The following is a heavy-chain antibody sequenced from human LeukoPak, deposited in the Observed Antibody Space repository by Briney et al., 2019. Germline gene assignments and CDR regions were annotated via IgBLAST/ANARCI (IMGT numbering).Heavy chain of an antibody. CDR2: ISWNSGSI. V-gene: IGHV3-9*01. D-gene: IGHD3-22*01. CDR1: LFTLDDYA. J-gene: IGHJ5*02. Sequence: GRSLRLSCAASLFTLDDYAMHWVRQAPGKGLEWVSGISWNSGSIGYADSVKGRFTISRDNAKNSLYLQMNSLRAEDTALYYCANDYYDSPRGWFDPWGQGTLVTVSS. CDR3: ANDYYDSPRGWFDP.